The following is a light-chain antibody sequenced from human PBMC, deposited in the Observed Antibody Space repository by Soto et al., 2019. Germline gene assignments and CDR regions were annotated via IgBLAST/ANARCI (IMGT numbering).Light chain of an antibody. Sequence: EIVLTQSPGTLSLSPGERATLSCRASQSVSSNFLAWFQQKPGQAPRLLIYGASSRATGVPDRFSGGGSATDFTLTISRLEPEDFAVYYWQQYGSAPRTFGQGTKVE. V-gene: IGKV3-20*01. CDR2: GAS. CDR1: QSVSSNF. J-gene: IGKJ1*01. CDR3: QQYGSAPRT.